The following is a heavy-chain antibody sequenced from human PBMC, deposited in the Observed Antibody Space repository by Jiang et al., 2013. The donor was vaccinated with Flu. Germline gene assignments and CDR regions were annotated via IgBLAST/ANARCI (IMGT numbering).Heavy chain of an antibody. V-gene: IGHV4-31*03. CDR3: AREEGAYNWFDP. CDR1: GGSISSGGYY. J-gene: IGHJ5*02. Sequence: KPSQTLSLTCTVSGGSISSGGYYWSWIRQHPGKGLEWIGYIYYSGSTYYNPSLKSRVTISVDTSKNQFSLKLSSVTAADTAVYYCAREEGAYNWFDPWGQGTLVTVSS. D-gene: IGHD4/OR15-4a*01. CDR2: IYYSGST.